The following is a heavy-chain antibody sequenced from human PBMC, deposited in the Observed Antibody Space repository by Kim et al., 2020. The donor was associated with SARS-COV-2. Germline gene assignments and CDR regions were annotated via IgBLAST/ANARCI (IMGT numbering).Heavy chain of an antibody. Sequence: GGSLRLSCAASGFTFSSYAMSWVRQAPGKGLEWVSAISGSGGSTYYADSVKGRFTISRDNSKNTLYLQMNSLRAEDTAVYYCAKATSLIVGATDAFDIWGQGTMVTVSS. CDR3: AKATSLIVGATDAFDI. D-gene: IGHD1-26*01. J-gene: IGHJ3*02. CDR2: ISGSGGST. CDR1: GFTFSSYA. V-gene: IGHV3-23*01.